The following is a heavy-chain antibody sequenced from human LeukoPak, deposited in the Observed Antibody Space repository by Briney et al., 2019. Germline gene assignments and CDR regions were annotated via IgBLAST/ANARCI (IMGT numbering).Heavy chain of an antibody. Sequence: SETLSLTCAVYGGSFSGYYWSWIRQPPGKGLEWIGEINHSGSTNYNPSLKSRVTISVDTSKNQFSLKLSSVTAADTAVYYCARGLDFWSGYHFDYWGQGTLVTVSS. V-gene: IGHV4-34*01. J-gene: IGHJ4*02. CDR3: ARGLDFWSGYHFDY. CDR2: INHSGST. CDR1: GGSFSGYY. D-gene: IGHD3-3*01.